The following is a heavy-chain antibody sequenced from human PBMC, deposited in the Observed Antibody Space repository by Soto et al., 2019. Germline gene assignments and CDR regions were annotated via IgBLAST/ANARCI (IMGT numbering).Heavy chain of an antibody. V-gene: IGHV4-34*01. CDR3: ARDKITGLFDY. CDR2: INHSGST. Sequence: QVQLQQWGAGLLKPSETLSLTCAVYGGSFSGYYWTWVRQPPGTGLEWIGEINHSGSTNYNPSLKSRVTISVDASKIQFCLRLSSVTSADAAVYYCARDKITGLFDYRVQGTLVAVSS. J-gene: IGHJ4*02. CDR1: GGSFSGYY. D-gene: IGHD2-8*02.